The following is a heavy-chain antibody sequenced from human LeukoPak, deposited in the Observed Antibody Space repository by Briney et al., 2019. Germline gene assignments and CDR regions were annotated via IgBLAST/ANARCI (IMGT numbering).Heavy chain of an antibody. Sequence: WIRQASGKGLEWVGRIRSKANSYATAYAASVKGRFTISRDDSKNTAYLQMNSLKTEDTAVYYCTRQLGIAVNDYWGQGTLVTVSS. J-gene: IGHJ4*02. D-gene: IGHD6-19*01. CDR3: TRQLGIAVNDY. CDR2: IRSKANSYAT. V-gene: IGHV3-73*01.